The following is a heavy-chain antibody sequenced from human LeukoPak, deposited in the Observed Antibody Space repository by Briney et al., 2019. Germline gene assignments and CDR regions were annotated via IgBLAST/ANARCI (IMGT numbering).Heavy chain of an antibody. CDR1: GFTFSSYW. CDR3: ARDLTDYYDSSGHDY. V-gene: IGHV3-7*01. Sequence: GGSLRLSCAASGFTFSSYWMSWVRQAPGKVLEWVANIKQDGSEKYYVDSVKGRFTISRDNAKNSLYLQMNSLRAEDTAVYYCARDLTDYYDSSGHDYWGQGTLVTVSS. D-gene: IGHD3-22*01. J-gene: IGHJ4*02. CDR2: IKQDGSEK.